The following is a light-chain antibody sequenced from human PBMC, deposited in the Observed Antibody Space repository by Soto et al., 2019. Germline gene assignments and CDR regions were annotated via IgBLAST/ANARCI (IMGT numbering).Light chain of an antibody. CDR1: SSDIGGYDF. Sequence: QSSLTQPPSASGSPVQAVTISCTGTSSDIGGYDFVSWYQVRPGEAPQLIIYNVNVRPSGVPRRFSGSKSGNTASLTVSGLQAVDEADYYCSSYSETXICVVGTGTKVXV. J-gene: IGLJ1*01. V-gene: IGLV2-8*01. CDR2: NVN. CDR3: SSYSETXICV.